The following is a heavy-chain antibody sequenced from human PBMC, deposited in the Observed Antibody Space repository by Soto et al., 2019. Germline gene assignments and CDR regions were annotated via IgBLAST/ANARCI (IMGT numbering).Heavy chain of an antibody. D-gene: IGHD6-13*01. CDR1: GGSFSVYY. CDR2: INHSGST. Sequence: TLSLTCTVPGGSFSVYYWNWIRQPPGKGLEWIGEINHSGSTNYNPSLKSRVTILADTSKNQFSLKLYFVTAADTAVYYCARSIGYTSSWPVTRISNWFDPWGQGTLVTV. V-gene: IGHV4-34*01. CDR3: ARSIGYTSSWPVTRISNWFDP. J-gene: IGHJ5*02.